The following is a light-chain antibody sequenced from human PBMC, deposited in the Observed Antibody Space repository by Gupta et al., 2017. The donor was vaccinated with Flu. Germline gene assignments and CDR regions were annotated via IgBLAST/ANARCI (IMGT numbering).Light chain of an antibody. Sequence: ESCTPCYRPSQSVRSSYLAWYKQKPGKAPRLLIYAASSMATGIPDRFSGSGSGTDFTLTISRLEPEDFAAYYCQQYGRSPFTFGPGTKVDIK. J-gene: IGKJ3*01. V-gene: IGKV3-20*01. CDR1: QSVRSSY. CDR2: AAS. CDR3: QQYGRSPFT.